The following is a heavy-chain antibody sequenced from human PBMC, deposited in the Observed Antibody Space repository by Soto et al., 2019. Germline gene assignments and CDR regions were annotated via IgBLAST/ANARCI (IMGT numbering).Heavy chain of an antibody. V-gene: IGHV5-10-1*01. J-gene: IGHJ5*02. Sequence: GESLKISCKASGYSFTNYWINWVRQMPGKGLEWMGRIDPSDSYTNYSPSFQGHVTISADKSISTAYLQWSSLKASDTAMYYCARRHYNKNWPWGFYPWGQGTLVTVSS. CDR1: GYSFTNYW. D-gene: IGHD3-10*01. CDR2: IDPSDSYT. CDR3: ARRHYNKNWPWGFYP.